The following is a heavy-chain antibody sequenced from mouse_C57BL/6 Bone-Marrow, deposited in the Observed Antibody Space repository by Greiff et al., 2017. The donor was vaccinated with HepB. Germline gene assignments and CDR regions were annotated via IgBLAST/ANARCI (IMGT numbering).Heavy chain of an antibody. CDR2: IYPGDGDT. J-gene: IGHJ1*03. CDR1: GYAFSSSW. V-gene: IGHV1-82*01. CDR3: ARGGERDWYFDV. Sequence: VKLQESGPELVKPGASVKISCKASGYAFSSSWMNWVKQRPGKGLEWIGRIYPGDGDTNYNGKFKGKATLTADKSSSTAYMQLSSLTSEDSAVYYCARGGERDWYFDVWGTGTTVTVSS.